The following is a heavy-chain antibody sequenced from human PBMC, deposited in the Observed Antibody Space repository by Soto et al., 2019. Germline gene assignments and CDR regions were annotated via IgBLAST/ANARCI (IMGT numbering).Heavy chain of an antibody. V-gene: IGHV4-34*01. D-gene: IGHD1-1*01. CDR3: ARGSGIVALPGELEDVKYDY. J-gene: IGHJ4*02. CDR1: GQSFSGHS. Sequence: QVQLQQWGAGLVKPSETLSLSCAVYGQSFSGHSWAWIRQPPGKGLEWIGEINESGSTYYNPSLKCRVTISTDTSKNQFSLELGSVSAADTAAYFCARGSGIVALPGELEDVKYDYWGQGTLVNVSS. CDR2: INESGST.